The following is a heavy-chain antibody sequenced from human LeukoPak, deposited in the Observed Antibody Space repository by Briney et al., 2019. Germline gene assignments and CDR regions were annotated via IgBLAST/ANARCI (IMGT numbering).Heavy chain of an antibody. CDR3: AKDPPRYCSSTSCPSDP. D-gene: IGHD2-2*01. V-gene: IGHV3-23*01. J-gene: IGHJ5*02. CDR2: ISGSGGST. Sequence: GGSLRLSCAASGFTFSSYAMSWVRQAPGKGPEWVSAISGSGGSTYYADSVKGRFTISRDNSKNTLYLQMNSLRAEDTAVYYCAKDPPRYCSSTSCPSDPWGQGTLVTVSS. CDR1: GFTFSSYA.